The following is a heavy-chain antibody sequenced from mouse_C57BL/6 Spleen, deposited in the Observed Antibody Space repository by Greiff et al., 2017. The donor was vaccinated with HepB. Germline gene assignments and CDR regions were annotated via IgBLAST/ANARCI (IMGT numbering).Heavy chain of an antibody. CDR3: ARSGGTPYFDY. J-gene: IGHJ2*01. D-gene: IGHD1-1*01. V-gene: IGHV1-54*01. Sequence: VQLQQSGAELVRPGTSVKVSCKASGYAFTNYLIEWVKQRPGQGLEWIGVINPGSGGTNYNEKFKGKATLTADKSSSTAYMQLSSLTSEDSAVYFCARSGGTPYFDYWGQGTTLTVSS. CDR2: INPGSGGT. CDR1: GYAFTNYL.